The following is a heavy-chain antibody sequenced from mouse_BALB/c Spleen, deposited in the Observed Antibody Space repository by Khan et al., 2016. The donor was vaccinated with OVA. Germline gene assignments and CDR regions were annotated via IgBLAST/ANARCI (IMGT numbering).Heavy chain of an antibody. J-gene: IGHJ4*01. D-gene: IGHD2-10*01. Sequence: QIQLVQSGPELKKPGESVKISCKASGKTFTNYGMNWVKQAPGKGLKWMGWINTYTGEPTYADDFKGRFAFSLDASASTAYLQINSLTYEDTDTYVGARPPYFSYVMVYWGQGTSVTVSA. CDR1: GKTFTNYG. V-gene: IGHV9-3-1*01. CDR2: INTYTGEP. CDR3: ARPPYFSYVMVY.